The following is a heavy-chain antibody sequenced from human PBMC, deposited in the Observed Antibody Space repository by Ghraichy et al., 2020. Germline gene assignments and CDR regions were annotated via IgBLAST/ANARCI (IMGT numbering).Heavy chain of an antibody. CDR1: GGSISSYY. Sequence: SETLSLTCTVSGGSISSYYWSWIRQPAGKGLEWIGRIYTSGSTNSNPSLKSRVTMSVDTSKNQFSLKLSSVTAADTAVYYCARDRRHIWTGDYYFAYWVQGSPVTVPS. CDR2: IYTSGST. J-gene: IGHJ4*02. D-gene: IGHD1-1*01. V-gene: IGHV4-4*07. CDR3: ARDRRHIWTGDYYFAY.